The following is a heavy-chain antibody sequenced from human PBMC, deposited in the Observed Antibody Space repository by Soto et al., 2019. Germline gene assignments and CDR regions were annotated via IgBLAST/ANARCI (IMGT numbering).Heavy chain of an antibody. V-gene: IGHV4-39*01. D-gene: IGHD3-22*01. CDR3: ARQYYDSSGYSIDY. CDR1: GGSISSSSYY. Sequence: SETLSLTGTVSGGSISSSSYYWVWIRQPPGKGLEWIGSIYYSGITYYNPSLKSRVTISVDTSKNQFSLKLSSVTAADTAVYYCARQYYDSSGYSIDYWGQGTLFTVSS. J-gene: IGHJ4*02. CDR2: IYYSGIT.